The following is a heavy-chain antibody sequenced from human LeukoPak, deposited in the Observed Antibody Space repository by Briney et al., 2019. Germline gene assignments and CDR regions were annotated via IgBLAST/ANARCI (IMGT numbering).Heavy chain of an antibody. Sequence: SETLSLTCAVSGYSISSSYYWGWIRQPPGKGLEWIGSIYHSGSTYYNPSLKSRVTISVDTSKNQFSLKLSSVTAADTAVYYWASARGTRGYDYWGQGTLVTFSS. D-gene: IGHD3-22*01. V-gene: IGHV4-38-2*01. CDR2: IYHSGST. J-gene: IGHJ4*02. CDR1: GYSISSSYY. CDR3: ASARGTRGYDY.